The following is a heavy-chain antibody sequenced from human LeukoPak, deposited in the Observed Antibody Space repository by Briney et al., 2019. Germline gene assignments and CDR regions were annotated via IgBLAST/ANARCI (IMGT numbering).Heavy chain of an antibody. D-gene: IGHD5-24*01. Sequence: GGSLRLSCTASGLTFSSAWMSWVRQAPGRGLEWIGHIRGKADGGTPDYAAPVKGKFTISRDDSKSTLFLQMDSLQIEDTAVYYCTTARRASSSLDYWGQGTLVTVSS. CDR3: TTARRASSSLDY. J-gene: IGHJ4*02. CDR2: IRGKADGGTP. CDR1: GLTFSSAW. V-gene: IGHV3-15*01.